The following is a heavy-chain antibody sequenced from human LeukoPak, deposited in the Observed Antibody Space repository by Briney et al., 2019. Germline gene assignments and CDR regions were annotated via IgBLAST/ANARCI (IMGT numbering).Heavy chain of an antibody. D-gene: IGHD3-10*01. CDR2: INSDGSST. CDR1: GFTFSSYW. V-gene: IGHV3-74*01. J-gene: IGHJ4*02. Sequence: GGSLRLSCAASGFTFSSYWMHWVRQAPGKGLVWVSCINSDGSSTSYADSVKGRFTISRDNAKNTLYLQMNSLRAEDTAVYYCAKDPYFGYLDYWGQGTLVTVSS. CDR3: AKDPYFGYLDY.